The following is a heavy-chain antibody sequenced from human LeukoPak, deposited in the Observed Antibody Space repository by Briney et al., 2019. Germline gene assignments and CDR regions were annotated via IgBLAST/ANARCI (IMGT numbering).Heavy chain of an antibody. CDR1: GFTASHYD. Sequence: PGGSLRLSCAASGFTASHYDMNWVRQAPGKGLEWVSYIGTTGDVRYYADSVKGRFTISRDNTKSSVYLQMNNLRAEDTAVYYCARGETHDCWGQGTLVIVSS. V-gene: IGHV3-48*03. J-gene: IGHJ4*02. D-gene: IGHD4-23*01. CDR3: ARGETHDC. CDR2: IGTTGDVR.